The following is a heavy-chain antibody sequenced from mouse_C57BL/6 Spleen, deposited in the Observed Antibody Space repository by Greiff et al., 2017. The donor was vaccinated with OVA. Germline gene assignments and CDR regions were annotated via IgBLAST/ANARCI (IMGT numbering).Heavy chain of an antibody. Sequence: QVQLKQSGAELVRPGASVKMSCKASGYTFTSYNMHWVKQTPRQGLEWIGSIYPENGDTSYNQKFKGKATLTVDKSSNTAFMQLSSLTSEDSALYFCARSSSSFDCWGQGTTLTVSS. CDR2: IYPENGDT. CDR1: GYTFTSYN. CDR3: ARSSSSFDC. V-gene: IGHV1-12*01. D-gene: IGHD1-1*01. J-gene: IGHJ2*01.